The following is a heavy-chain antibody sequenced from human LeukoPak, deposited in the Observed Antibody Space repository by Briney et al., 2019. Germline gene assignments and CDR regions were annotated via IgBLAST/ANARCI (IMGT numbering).Heavy chain of an antibody. V-gene: IGHV3-15*01. CDR2: IKSKTDGGTT. CDR3: TTDGNYGSGSYYAYYFDY. D-gene: IGHD3-10*01. CDR1: GFTFSNAW. J-gene: IGHJ4*02. Sequence: SGGSLRLSCAASGFTFSNAWMSWVRQAPGKGLEWVGRIKSKTDGGTTDYAAPVKGRFTISRDDSKNTLYLQMNSLKTEDTAVYYCTTDGNYGSGSYYAYYFDYWGQGTLVTVSS.